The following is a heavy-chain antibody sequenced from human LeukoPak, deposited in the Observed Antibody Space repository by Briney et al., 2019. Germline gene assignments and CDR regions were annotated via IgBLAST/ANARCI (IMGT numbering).Heavy chain of an antibody. Sequence: SSETLSLTCTVSGGSISSYYWSWIRQPPGKGLEWIGYIYYSGSTNYNPSLKSRVTISVETSKNQFSLKLKSVTAADTAVYYCARGGYYGSGNDFRFDPWGQGTLVTVSS. CDR1: GGSISSYY. D-gene: IGHD3-10*01. CDR2: IYYSGST. CDR3: ARGGYYGSGNDFRFDP. V-gene: IGHV4-59*01. J-gene: IGHJ5*02.